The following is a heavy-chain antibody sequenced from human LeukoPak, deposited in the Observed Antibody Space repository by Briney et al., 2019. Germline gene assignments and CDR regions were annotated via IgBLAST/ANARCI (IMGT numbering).Heavy chain of an antibody. Sequence: SETLSLTCTVSGGSISSYYWSWIRQPPGKGLEWIGYIYYSGSTNYNPSLKSRVTISVDTSKNQFSLKLSSVTAADTAVYYCARDGLLGQDPYYYYSGMDVWGQGPTVPVSS. CDR1: GGSISSYY. V-gene: IGHV4-59*01. CDR3: ARDGLLGQDPYYYYSGMDV. D-gene: IGHD3-10*01. J-gene: IGHJ6*02. CDR2: IYYSGST.